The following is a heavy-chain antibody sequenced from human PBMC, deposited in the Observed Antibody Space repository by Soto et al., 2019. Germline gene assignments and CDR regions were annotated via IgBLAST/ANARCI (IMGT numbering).Heavy chain of an antibody. J-gene: IGHJ2*01. Sequence: QVQLVESGGGVVQPGRSLRLSCAASGFTFSSYAMHWVRLAPGKGLEWVAVISYDGSNKYYADSVKGRFTISRDNSKNTLYLQMNSLRAEDTAVYYCARALVVPAAIWGCYFDLWGRGTLVTVSS. D-gene: IGHD2-2*01. CDR1: GFTFSSYA. CDR3: ARALVVPAAIWGCYFDL. CDR2: ISYDGSNK. V-gene: IGHV3-30-3*01.